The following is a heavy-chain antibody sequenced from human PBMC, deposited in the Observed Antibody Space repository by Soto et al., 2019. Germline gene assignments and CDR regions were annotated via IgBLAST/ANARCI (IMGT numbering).Heavy chain of an antibody. J-gene: IGHJ4*02. V-gene: IGHV3-21*01. CDR2: ISDDSNYI. D-gene: IGHD6-25*01. CDR1: GFTFSSHS. CDR3: SRETEAAVDY. Sequence: PGVSLRLSCAASGFTFSSHSLNWVRQAPGKGLEWVSSISDDSNYIYYADSVKGRFTISRDNAQNSLSLQMNSLRAQDTAVYYCSRETEAAVDYWGQGTLVTVSS.